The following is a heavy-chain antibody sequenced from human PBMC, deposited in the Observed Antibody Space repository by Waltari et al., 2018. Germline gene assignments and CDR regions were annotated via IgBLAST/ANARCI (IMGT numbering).Heavy chain of an antibody. Sequence: QVQLQESGPGLVKPSETLSLTCTVSGYSISSGYYWGWIRQPPGKGLEWIGSIYHSGSTYYHPSLKSRVTISVDTSKNQFSLKLSSVTAADTAVYYCARDGTYCGGDCYSYNWFDPWGQGTLVTVSS. J-gene: IGHJ5*02. CDR3: ARDGTYCGGDCYSYNWFDP. D-gene: IGHD2-21*01. CDR2: IYHSGST. CDR1: GYSISSGYY. V-gene: IGHV4-38-2*02.